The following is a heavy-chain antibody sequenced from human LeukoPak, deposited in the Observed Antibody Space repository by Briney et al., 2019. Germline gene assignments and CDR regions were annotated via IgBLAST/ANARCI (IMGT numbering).Heavy chain of an antibody. J-gene: IGHJ3*02. V-gene: IGHV1-69*13. CDR1: GGTFSSYA. D-gene: IGHD3-3*01. CDR2: IIPIFGTA. CDR3: ATEKNYDFWSGLFSDAFDI. Sequence: SVEVSCKASGGTFSSYAISWVRQAPGQGLEWMGGIIPIFGTANYAQKFQGRVTITADESTSTAYMELSSLRSEDTAVYYCATEKNYDFWSGLFSDAFDIWGQGTMVTVSS.